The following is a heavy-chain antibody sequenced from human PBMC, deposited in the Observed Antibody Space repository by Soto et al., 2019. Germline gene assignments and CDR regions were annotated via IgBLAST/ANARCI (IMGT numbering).Heavy chain of an antibody. CDR2: IRSKANSYAT. Sequence: GGSLRLSCAASGFTFSGSAMHWVRQASGKGLEWVGRIRSKANSYATAYAASVKGRFTISRDDSKNTAYLQMNSLKTEDTAVYYCTSEAAAGSRSFDYWGQGTLVTVSS. D-gene: IGHD6-13*01. CDR1: GFTFSGSA. V-gene: IGHV3-73*01. CDR3: TSEAAAGSRSFDY. J-gene: IGHJ4*02.